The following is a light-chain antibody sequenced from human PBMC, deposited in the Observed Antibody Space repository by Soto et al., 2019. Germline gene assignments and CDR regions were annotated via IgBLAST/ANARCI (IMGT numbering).Light chain of an antibody. CDR3: QQYNNWPAT. CDR2: GAS. J-gene: IGKJ1*01. Sequence: EIVMTQSAATLSVSPGERATLSFRASQSVSSNLAWYKQKPGQAPRLLIYGASTRATGIPARFSGSGSGTEFTLTISSLQSEDFAVYYCQQYNNWPATFGQGTKVDIK. V-gene: IGKV3-15*01. CDR1: QSVSSN.